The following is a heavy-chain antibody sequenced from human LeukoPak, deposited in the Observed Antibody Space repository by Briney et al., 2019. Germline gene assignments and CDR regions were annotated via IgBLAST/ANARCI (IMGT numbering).Heavy chain of an antibody. CDR3: ARARSRDYGDSIDEAFEI. CDR1: GDTVSSNSAA. Sequence: SQTLSLTCAVSGDTVSSNSAAWNWIRQSPSRRLEWLGRTYCRSNLYNDYAVTVKSRITINPDTSENQFSLQLNTVTPEDPAVDYGARARSRDYGDSIDEAFEIWGQGTMVTVSS. V-gene: IGHV6-1*01. J-gene: IGHJ3*02. CDR2: TYCRSNLYN. D-gene: IGHD4-17*01.